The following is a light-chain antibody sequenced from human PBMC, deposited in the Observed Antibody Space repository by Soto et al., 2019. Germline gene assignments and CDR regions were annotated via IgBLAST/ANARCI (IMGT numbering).Light chain of an antibody. Sequence: EIVLMQSPGTLSLSPLERATPSFRASQSVSNNYLAWYQQKPGQAPRLVIYGASSRATGIPDRFSGSGSGTDFTLTISRLEPEDFAVYYCQQRSNWPLLTFGGGTKVDIK. J-gene: IGKJ4*01. CDR2: GAS. CDR3: QQRSNWPLLT. V-gene: IGKV3D-20*02. CDR1: QSVSNNY.